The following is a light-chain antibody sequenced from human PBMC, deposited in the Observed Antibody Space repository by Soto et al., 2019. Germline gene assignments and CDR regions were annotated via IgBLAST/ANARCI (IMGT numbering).Light chain of an antibody. CDR3: QQYGGLPRT. J-gene: IGKJ1*01. Sequence: EIVLTQSPATLSLSLGERATLSCRASQGVSSYLAWFQHKPGQAPRLLIYGASNWDTGIPDRFSGSGSGTDFTLTISRLEPEDFAVYYCQQYGGLPRTFGQGTKVDIK. CDR2: GAS. V-gene: IGKV3-20*01. CDR1: QGVSSY.